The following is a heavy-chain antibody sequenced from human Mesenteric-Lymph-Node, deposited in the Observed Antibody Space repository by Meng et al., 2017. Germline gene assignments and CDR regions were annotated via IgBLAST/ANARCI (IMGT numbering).Heavy chain of an antibody. CDR1: GGSISSSNW. CDR3: ARGSGIAAAGSKWYFDY. CDR2: IYHSGST. Sequence: SETLSLTCAVSGGSISSSNWWSWVRQPPGKGLEWIGEIYHSGSTNYNPSLKSRVTISVDKSKNQFSLKLSSVTAADTAVYYCARGSGIAAAGSKWYFDYWGQGTLVTVSS. V-gene: IGHV4-4*02. D-gene: IGHD6-13*01. J-gene: IGHJ4*02.